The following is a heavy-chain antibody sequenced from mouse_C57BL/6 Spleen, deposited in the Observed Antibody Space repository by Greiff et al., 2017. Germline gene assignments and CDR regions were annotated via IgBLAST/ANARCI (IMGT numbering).Heavy chain of an antibody. Sequence: VHVKQSGAELVRPGASVKLSCTASGFNIKDDYMHWVKQRPEQGLEWIGWIDPENGDTEYASKFQGKATITADTSSNTAYLQLSSLTSEDTAVYYCTTGGDSLFDYWGQGTTLTVSS. CDR1: GFNIKDDY. V-gene: IGHV14-4*01. CDR2: IDPENGDT. CDR3: TTGGDSLFDY. J-gene: IGHJ2*01. D-gene: IGHD3-3*01.